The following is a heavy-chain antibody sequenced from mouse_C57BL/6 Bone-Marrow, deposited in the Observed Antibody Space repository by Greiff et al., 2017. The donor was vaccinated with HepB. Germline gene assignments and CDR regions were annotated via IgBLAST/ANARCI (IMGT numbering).Heavy chain of an antibody. CDR2: IDPENGDT. CDR3: TGYPGYVDD. J-gene: IGHJ2*01. Sequence: VQLQQSGAELVRPGASVKLSCTASGFNIKDDYMHWVKQRPEQGLEWIGWIDPENGDTEYASKFQGKATITADTSSNTAYLQLSSLTSEDTAVYYCTGYPGYVDDWGQGTTLTVSS. D-gene: IGHD2-2*01. V-gene: IGHV14-4*01. CDR1: GFNIKDDY.